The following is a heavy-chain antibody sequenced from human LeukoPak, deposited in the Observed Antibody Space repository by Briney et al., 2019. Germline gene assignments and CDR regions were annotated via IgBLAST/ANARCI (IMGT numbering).Heavy chain of an antibody. CDR2: ISSSGTST. CDR1: GFPLTSHA. V-gene: IGHV3-21*04. Sequence: GGSLRLSCAAAGFPLTSHAMTWVRQAPGKGLDWVSTISSSGTSTTYADSVKGRFTISRDNAKNSLYLQMNSLRAEDTAVYYCARDVTYYYGSGPWFDPWGQGTLVTVSS. CDR3: ARDVTYYYGSGPWFDP. J-gene: IGHJ5*02. D-gene: IGHD3-10*01.